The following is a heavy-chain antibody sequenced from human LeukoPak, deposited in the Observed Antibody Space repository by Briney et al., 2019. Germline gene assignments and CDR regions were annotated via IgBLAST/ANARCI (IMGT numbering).Heavy chain of an antibody. CDR2: ISYDGSNK. Sequence: GRSLRPSCAASGFTFNSYDMHWVRQAPGKGLEWVAVISYDGSNKYYVDSVKGRFTISRDNSKNTLYLQMNSLRAEDTAVYYCAKWSYSSGAFDPWGQGTLVTVSS. V-gene: IGHV3-30*18. CDR1: GFTFNSYD. CDR3: AKWSYSSGAFDP. D-gene: IGHD6-19*01. J-gene: IGHJ5*02.